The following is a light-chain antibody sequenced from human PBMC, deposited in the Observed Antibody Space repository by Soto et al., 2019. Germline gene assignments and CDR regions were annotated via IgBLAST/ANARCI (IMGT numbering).Light chain of an antibody. V-gene: IGLV2-18*01. Sequence: QSVLTQPPSVSGSPGQSVTISFTGTSTDFVSYNRVSWYQQPPGTAPKLIIYEASNRPSGVPDRFSGSESGNTASLTISGLQAADEADYYCSLYTSENTYVFGTGTKVTVL. CDR2: EAS. CDR3: SLYTSENTYV. J-gene: IGLJ1*01. CDR1: STDFVSYNR.